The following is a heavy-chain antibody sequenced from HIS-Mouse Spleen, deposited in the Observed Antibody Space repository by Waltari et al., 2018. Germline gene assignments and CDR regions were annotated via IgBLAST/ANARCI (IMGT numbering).Heavy chain of an antibody. CDR2: KSYDGSNK. V-gene: IGHV3-30*18. CDR3: AKVNSGSYYFDY. CDR1: GFTFSSYG. D-gene: IGHD1-26*01. Sequence: QVQLVESGGGVVQPGRSLRLSCAASGFTFSSYGMHWVRQAPGKGLELGAVKSYDGSNKYYADSVKGRFTISRDNSKNTLYLQMNSLRAEDTAVYYCAKVNSGSYYFDYWGQGTLVTVSS. J-gene: IGHJ4*02.